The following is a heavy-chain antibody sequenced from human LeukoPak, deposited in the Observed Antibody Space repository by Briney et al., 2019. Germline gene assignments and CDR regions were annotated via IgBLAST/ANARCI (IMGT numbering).Heavy chain of an antibody. Sequence: ASVKVSCKASGYIFTSYDLNWVRQATGQGLEWMGWMNPNSGNAGYAQKFQGRVTMTRNTSISTAYMELSSLRSDDTAVYYCARGGSRDSFDIWGHGTLLAVSS. J-gene: IGHJ3*02. CDR3: ARGGSRDSFDI. V-gene: IGHV1-8*01. CDR1: GYIFTSYD. D-gene: IGHD2-2*01. CDR2: MNPNSGNA.